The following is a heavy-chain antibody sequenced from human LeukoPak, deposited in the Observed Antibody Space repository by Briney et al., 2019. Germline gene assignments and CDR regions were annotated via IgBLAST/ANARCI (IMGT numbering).Heavy chain of an antibody. CDR2: IYHADSDI. CDR3: ARQEYCSGGSCYTWFDP. CDR1: GYGINNYW. J-gene: IGHJ5*02. Sequence: GESLKISCKGSGYGINNYWIGWVRQMPGKGLEWMGIIYHADSDIRYSPSFQGQVTISADKSISTAYLQWSSLKASDTAMYYCARQEYCSGGSCYTWFDPWGQGTLVTVSS. D-gene: IGHD2-15*01. V-gene: IGHV5-51*01.